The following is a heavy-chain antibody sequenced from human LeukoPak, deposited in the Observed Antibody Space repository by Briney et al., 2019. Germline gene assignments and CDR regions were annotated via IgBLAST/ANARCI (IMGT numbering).Heavy chain of an antibody. CDR2: INPSGGST. Sequence: ASVKVSCKASGYTFTSYYMHWVRQAPGQGLKWMGIINPSGGSTSYAQKFQGRVTMTRDTSTSTVYMELSSLRSEDTAVYYCARGLGWYGNYYYGMDVWGQGTTVTVSS. CDR3: ARGLGWYGNYYYGMDV. V-gene: IGHV1-46*01. J-gene: IGHJ6*02. D-gene: IGHD6-19*01. CDR1: GYTFTSYY.